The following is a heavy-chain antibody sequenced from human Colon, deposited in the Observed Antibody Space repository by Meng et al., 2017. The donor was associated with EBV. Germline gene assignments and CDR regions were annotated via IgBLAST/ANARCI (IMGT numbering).Heavy chain of an antibody. CDR3: VRVRGDFDY. V-gene: IGHV4-39*07. Sequence: LQLQESGPGLVKPSETLSLTCIVSGDSVSDTNHFWGWVRQAPGKGLEWVGSINSNWNTYSNPSLTSRVTMSLDTSKNQFSLKLSSVTAADTAVYYCVRVRGDFDYWGQGTLVTVPS. J-gene: IGHJ4*02. CDR2: INSNWNT. D-gene: IGHD3-16*01. CDR1: GDSVSDTNHF.